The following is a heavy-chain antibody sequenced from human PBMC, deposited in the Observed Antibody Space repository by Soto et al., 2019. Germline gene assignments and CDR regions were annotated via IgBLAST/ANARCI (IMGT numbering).Heavy chain of an antibody. CDR2: ISPDSGKT. CDR1: GYSLTDNG. Sequence: ASVKVSCKASGYSLTDNGITWVRQASGQGLEYVGWISPDSGKTDYAQKFQGRVTMTRDTSINTVYMELSSLRSDDTAVYYFARVYGYYYCYMDVWGKGTTVTVSS. J-gene: IGHJ6*03. D-gene: IGHD2-8*01. V-gene: IGHV1-8*01. CDR3: ARVYGYYYCYMDV.